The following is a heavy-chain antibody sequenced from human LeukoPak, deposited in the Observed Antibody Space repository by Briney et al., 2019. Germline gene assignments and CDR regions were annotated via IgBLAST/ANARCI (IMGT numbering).Heavy chain of an antibody. CDR2: IDPSDSYT. CDR1: GYTFTTFW. V-gene: IGHV5-10-1*01. CDR3: ARREIASGDGPLY. Sequence: GESLKISCEGSGYTFTTFWIGWVRQMPGKGLEWMGRIDPSDSYTNYSPSFQGHVTISADKSISTAYLQWSSLKASDTAMYYCARREIASGDGPLYWGQGTLVTVSS. D-gene: IGHD4-17*01. J-gene: IGHJ4*02.